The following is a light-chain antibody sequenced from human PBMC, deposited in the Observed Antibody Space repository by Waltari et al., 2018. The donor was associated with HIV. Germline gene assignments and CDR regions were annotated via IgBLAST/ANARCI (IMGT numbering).Light chain of an antibody. J-gene: IGLJ2*01. CDR3: SSYTTSRTVV. CDR1: SSDVGGYNY. V-gene: IGLV2-14*03. Sequence: QSALTQPASVSGSSGQSITISCTGTSSDVGGYNYVSWYQQHPGKSPKLMVYDVTNRPSGGSKRFSGSKSGNTAFLTISGLQAEDEADYYCSSYTTSRTVVFGGGTKLTVL. CDR2: DVT.